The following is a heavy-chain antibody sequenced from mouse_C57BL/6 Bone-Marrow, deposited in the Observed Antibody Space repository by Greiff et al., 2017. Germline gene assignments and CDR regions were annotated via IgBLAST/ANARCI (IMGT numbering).Heavy chain of an antibody. CDR1: GYTFTSYW. CDR2: IHPNSGST. V-gene: IGHV1-64*01. Sequence: QVPVKQPGAELVKPGASVKLSCKASGYTFTSYWMHWVKQRPGQGLEWIGMIHPNSGSTNYNEKFKSKATLTVDKSSSTAYMQLSSLTSEDSAVYYCARPLITTVVAHYARDYWGQGTSGTVSS. J-gene: IGHJ4*01. CDR3: ARPLITTVVAHYARDY. D-gene: IGHD1-1*01.